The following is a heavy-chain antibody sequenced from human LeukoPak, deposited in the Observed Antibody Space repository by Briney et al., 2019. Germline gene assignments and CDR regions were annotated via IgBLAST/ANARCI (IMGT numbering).Heavy chain of an antibody. D-gene: IGHD2-15*01. J-gene: IGHJ4*02. CDR3: AKDLSYCSGGSCYQFDY. CDR2: IKQDGSEK. CDR1: GFIFSSYW. V-gene: IGHV3-7*03. Sequence: PGGSLRLSCAASGFIFSSYWMSWVRQAPGKGLEWVANIKQDGSEKYYVDSVKGRFTISRDNAKNSLYLQMNSLRAEDTAVYYCAKDLSYCSGGSCYQFDYWGQGTLVTVSS.